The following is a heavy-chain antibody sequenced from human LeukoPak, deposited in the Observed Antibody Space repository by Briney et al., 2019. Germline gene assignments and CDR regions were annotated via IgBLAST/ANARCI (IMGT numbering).Heavy chain of an antibody. V-gene: IGHV3-30*18. Sequence: PGRSLRFSCAASGFTFSSYGMHWVRQAPGKGLEWVAVISYDGSNKYYADSVKGRFTISRDNSKNTLYLQMNSLRAEDTAVYYCAKDMRGSGSYLVYYYGMDVWGQGTTVTVSS. CDR2: ISYDGSNK. CDR3: AKDMRGSGSYLVYYYGMDV. CDR1: GFTFSSYG. D-gene: IGHD3-10*01. J-gene: IGHJ6*02.